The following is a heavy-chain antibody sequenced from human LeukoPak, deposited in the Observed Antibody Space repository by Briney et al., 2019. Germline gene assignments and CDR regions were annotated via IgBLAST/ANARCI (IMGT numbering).Heavy chain of an antibody. Sequence: ASVKASCKASGYTFTGYYMHWVRQAPGQGLEWMGWINPNSGGTNYAQKFQGRVTMTRDTSISTAYMELSRLRSDDTAVYYCARGLGITGTGWDSWFDPWGQGTLVTVSS. V-gene: IGHV1-2*02. J-gene: IGHJ5*02. CDR2: INPNSGGT. D-gene: IGHD1-20*01. CDR1: GYTFTGYY. CDR3: ARGLGITGTGWDSWFDP.